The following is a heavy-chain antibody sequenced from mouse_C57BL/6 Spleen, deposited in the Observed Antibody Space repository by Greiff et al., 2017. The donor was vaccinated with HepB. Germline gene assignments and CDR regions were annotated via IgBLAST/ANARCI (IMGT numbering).Heavy chain of an antibody. CDR3: ASHHGGLRDYAMDY. D-gene: IGHD2-4*01. CDR2: IDPSDSET. J-gene: IGHJ4*01. CDR1: GYTFTSYW. V-gene: IGHV1-52*01. Sequence: VQLQQPGAELVRPGSSVKLSCKASGYTFTSYWMHWVKQRPIQGLEWIGNIDPSDSETHYNQKFKDKATLTVDKSSSTAYMQLSSLTSEDSAVYYCASHHGGLRDYAMDYWGQGTSVTVSS.